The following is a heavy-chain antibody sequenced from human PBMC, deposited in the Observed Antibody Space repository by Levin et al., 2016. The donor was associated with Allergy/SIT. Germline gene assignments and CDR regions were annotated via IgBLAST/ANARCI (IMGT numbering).Heavy chain of an antibody. Sequence: WVRQAPGQRLEWMGWINAGNGNTKYSQKFQGRVTITRDTSASTAYMELSSLRSEDTAVYYCASPTIAAAGTPYGMDVWGQGTTVTVSS. D-gene: IGHD6-13*01. J-gene: IGHJ6*02. V-gene: IGHV1-3*01. CDR2: INAGNGNT. CDR3: ASPTIAAAGTPYGMDV.